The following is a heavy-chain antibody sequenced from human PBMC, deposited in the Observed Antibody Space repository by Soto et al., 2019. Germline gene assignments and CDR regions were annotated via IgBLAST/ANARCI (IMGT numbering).Heavy chain of an antibody. D-gene: IGHD2-2*02. V-gene: IGHV1-3*01. CDR1: GYTFTSYA. CDR2: INAGHGNT. Sequence: ASVKVSCKASGYTFTSYAMHWVRQAPGQRLEWMGWINAGHGNTKYSQKFHGRVTIIRDTSASTAYIELRSLRCEDTAVYDCATYHCTSSSCYTSARDADAFDIWGQGTMVTVSS. J-gene: IGHJ3*02. CDR3: ATYHCTSSSCYTSARDADAFDI.